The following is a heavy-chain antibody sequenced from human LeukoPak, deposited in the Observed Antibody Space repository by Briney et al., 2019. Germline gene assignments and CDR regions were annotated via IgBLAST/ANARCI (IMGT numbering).Heavy chain of an antibody. Sequence: SETLSLTCCVSGGSISSGCYSWIWIRQPPGKGLEWRGHIYHRGSTYYNPSLKSRVTISVDRSKNQFSLKLSSVTAADTAVYYCAGGGTPLPDFDFWGQGPLVTVSS. CDR2: IYHRGST. D-gene: IGHD1-7*01. J-gene: IGHJ4*02. CDR3: AGGGTPLPDFDF. CDR1: GGSISSGCYS. V-gene: IGHV4-30-2*01.